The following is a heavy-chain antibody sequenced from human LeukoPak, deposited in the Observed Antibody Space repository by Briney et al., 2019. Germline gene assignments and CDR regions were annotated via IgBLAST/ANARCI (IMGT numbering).Heavy chain of an antibody. J-gene: IGHJ5*02. Sequence: PSETLSLTCTVSGGSISSHYWSWIRQPPGKGLEWIGYIYYSGSTNYNPSLKSRVTISVDTSKNQFSLKLSSVTAADTAVYYCARFGNYYDSSGYYNWFDPWGQGTLVTVSS. V-gene: IGHV4-59*11. CDR1: GGSISSHY. D-gene: IGHD3-22*01. CDR2: IYYSGST. CDR3: ARFGNYYDSSGYYNWFDP.